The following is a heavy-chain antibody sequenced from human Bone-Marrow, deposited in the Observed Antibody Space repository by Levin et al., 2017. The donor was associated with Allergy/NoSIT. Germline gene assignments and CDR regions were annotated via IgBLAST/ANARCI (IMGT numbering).Heavy chain of an antibody. Sequence: PGGSLRLSCAASGFTFSSYSMNWVRQAPGKGLEWVSYISSSSSTIYYADSVKGRFTISRDNAKNSLYLQMNSLRDEDTAVYYCARGTTYYDFWSGYAWGQGTLVTVSS. J-gene: IGHJ5*02. CDR2: ISSSSSTI. D-gene: IGHD3-3*01. V-gene: IGHV3-48*02. CDR3: ARGTTYYDFWSGYA. CDR1: GFTFSSYS.